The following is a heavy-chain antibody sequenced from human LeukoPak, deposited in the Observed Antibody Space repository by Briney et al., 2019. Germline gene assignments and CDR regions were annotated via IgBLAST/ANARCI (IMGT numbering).Heavy chain of an antibody. CDR2: IYYSGST. J-gene: IGHJ3*02. CDR1: GGSISSYY. V-gene: IGHV4-59*08. CDR3: ARICSGGSCSSRDAFDI. D-gene: IGHD2-15*01. Sequence: PSETLSLTCTVSGGSISSYYWSWIRQPPGKGLEWIGYIYYSGSTNYNPSLKSRVTISVDTSKNQFSLKLSSVTAADTAVYYCARICSGGSCSSRDAFDIWSQGTMVTVSS.